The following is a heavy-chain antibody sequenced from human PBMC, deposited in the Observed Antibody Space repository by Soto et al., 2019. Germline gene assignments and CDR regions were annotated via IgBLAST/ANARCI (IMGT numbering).Heavy chain of an antibody. CDR3: ARQQQYNCFHX. CDR1: GYSFTSYW. D-gene: IGHD6-13*01. Sequence: GEALKIYCKGSGYSFTSYWIGWVRQMPGKGMELMVLIYPGDYDTRYRKSLQGQVNISADKSISPAYLQWSSLKASDTAMYYCARQQQYNCFHXWGQGTLVTVSX. J-gene: IGHJ5*02. CDR2: IYPGDYDT. V-gene: IGHV5-51*01.